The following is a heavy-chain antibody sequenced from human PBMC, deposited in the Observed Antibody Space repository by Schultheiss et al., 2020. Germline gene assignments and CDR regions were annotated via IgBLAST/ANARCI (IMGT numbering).Heavy chain of an antibody. CDR1: GGSISSGSYY. J-gene: IGHJ4*02. D-gene: IGHD2-8*02. Sequence: SETLSLTCTVSGGSISSGSYYWSWIRQPAGKGLEWIGRIYTSGSTNYNPSLKGRVTISMDTSRNQFSLNLKSLTAADTAVYYCATLYWWGQGTLVTVSS. V-gene: IGHV4-61*02. CDR2: IYTSGST. CDR3: ATLYW.